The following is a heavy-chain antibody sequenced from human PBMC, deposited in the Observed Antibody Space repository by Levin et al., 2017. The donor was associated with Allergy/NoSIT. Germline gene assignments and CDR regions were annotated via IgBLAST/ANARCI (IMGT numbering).Heavy chain of an antibody. CDR1: GGSISSSSYY. D-gene: IGHD3-3*01. CDR2: IYYSGST. V-gene: IGHV4-39*01. Sequence: SETLSLTCTVSGGSISSSSYYWGWIRQPPGKGLEWIGSIYYSGSTYYNPSLKSRVTISVDTSKNQFSLKLSSVTAADTAVYYCAINTGANYDFWSGYYSAVWNYWGQGTLVTVSS. CDR3: AINTGANYDFWSGYYSAVWNY. J-gene: IGHJ4*02.